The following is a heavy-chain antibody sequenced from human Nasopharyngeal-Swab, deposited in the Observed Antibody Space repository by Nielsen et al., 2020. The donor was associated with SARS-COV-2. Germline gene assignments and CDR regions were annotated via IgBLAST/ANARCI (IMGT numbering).Heavy chain of an antibody. Sequence: GESLKISCAASGFTFSNFAMSWVRQAPGTGLEWVSVISGDSDSTYYTDSVRGRFTISRDNSKNTLNLQMNNLRAEDTAIYYCAKDRDSGDDSEEYYHYYGMDVWGQGTTVTVFS. CDR3: AKDRDSGDDSEEYYHYYGMDV. V-gene: IGHV3-23*01. CDR1: GFTFSNFA. CDR2: ISGDSDST. J-gene: IGHJ6*02. D-gene: IGHD5-12*01.